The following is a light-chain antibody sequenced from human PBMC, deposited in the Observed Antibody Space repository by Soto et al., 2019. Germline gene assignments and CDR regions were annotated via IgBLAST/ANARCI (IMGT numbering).Light chain of an antibody. Sequence: DIQMTQSLSSLSASVGDRVTITCRTSQSISTSLNWYQQKAGKAPKLLIYGASTLQSGVPLRFSGSGSGTDFTLTISSLQREDFATYYCQESYSFLWGTCGQGTKVDIK. CDR2: GAS. CDR3: QESYSFLWGT. V-gene: IGKV1-39*01. J-gene: IGKJ1*01. CDR1: QSISTS.